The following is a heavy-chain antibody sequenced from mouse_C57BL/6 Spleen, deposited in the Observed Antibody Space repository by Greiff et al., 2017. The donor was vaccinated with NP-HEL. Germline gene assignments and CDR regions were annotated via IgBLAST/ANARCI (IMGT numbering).Heavy chain of an antibody. CDR2: IDPETGGT. Sequence: QVQLQQSGAELVRPGASVTLSCKASGYTFTDYEMHWVQQTPVHGLEWIGAIDPETGGTAYNQKFTGKGILTADKSSSTAYMELRSLTSEDTAVYYCTRGGSFAYWGQGTLVTVSA. CDR1: GYTFTDYE. CDR3: TRGGSFAY. V-gene: IGHV1-15*01. J-gene: IGHJ3*01.